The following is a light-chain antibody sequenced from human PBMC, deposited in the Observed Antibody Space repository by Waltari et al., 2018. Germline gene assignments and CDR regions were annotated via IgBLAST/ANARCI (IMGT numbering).Light chain of an antibody. Sequence: EIVMTQSPATLSVSPGERATLTCRASQSVSTNLAWYQQNPGKAPRLLIYGASTRATGIPARFSGGGSGTEFTLTISSLQSEDFAVYYCQQYNDWPPMYTFGQGTKLDI. CDR2: GAS. CDR3: QQYNDWPPMYT. J-gene: IGKJ2*01. CDR1: QSVSTN. V-gene: IGKV3-15*01.